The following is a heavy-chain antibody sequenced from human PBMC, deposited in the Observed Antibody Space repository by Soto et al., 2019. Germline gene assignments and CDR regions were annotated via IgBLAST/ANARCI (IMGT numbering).Heavy chain of an antibody. J-gene: IGHJ5*02. D-gene: IGHD3-3*01. CDR3: ARFVFTIFGVAPRGYDYVGVWFDP. V-gene: IGHV1-69*13. Sequence: ASVKVSCKASGGTFSSYAISWVRQAPGQGLEWMGGIIPIFGTANYAQKFQGRVTITADESTSTAYMELSSLRSEDTAVYYCARFVFTIFGVAPRGYDYVGVWFDPWGQGTLVTVSS. CDR2: IIPIFGTA. CDR1: GGTFSSYA.